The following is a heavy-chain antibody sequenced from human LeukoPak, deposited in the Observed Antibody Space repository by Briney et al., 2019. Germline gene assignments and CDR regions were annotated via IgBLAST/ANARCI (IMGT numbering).Heavy chain of an antibody. J-gene: IGHJ4*02. Sequence: ASVKVSCKASGYTLTGYYMHWVRQAPGQGPEWMGWINGNSGGTKYAQRFEGRVTMTSDTSTSTVQMDLGTLRSDDTAVYYCARENIEQWPAFDYWGQGTPVTVSS. CDR2: INGNSGGT. CDR3: ARENIEQWPAFDY. CDR1: GYTLTGYY. D-gene: IGHD1/OR15-1a*01. V-gene: IGHV1-2*02.